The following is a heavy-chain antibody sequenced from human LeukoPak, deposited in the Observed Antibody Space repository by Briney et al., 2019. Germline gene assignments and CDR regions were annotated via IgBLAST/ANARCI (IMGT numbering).Heavy chain of an antibody. D-gene: IGHD3-22*01. CDR2: IYYSGST. CDR1: GGSISSGDYY. Sequence: SQTLSLTCTVSGGSISSGDYYWSWIRQPPGKGLEWIGYIYYSGSTNYNPSLKSRVTISVDTSKNQFSLKLSSVTAADTAVYYCARLDPLYYYDSSGKFDYWGQGTLVTVSS. V-gene: IGHV4-61*08. J-gene: IGHJ4*02. CDR3: ARLDPLYYYDSSGKFDY.